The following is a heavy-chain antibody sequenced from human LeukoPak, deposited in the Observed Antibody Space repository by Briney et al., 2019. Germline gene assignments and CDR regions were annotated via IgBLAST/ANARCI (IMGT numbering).Heavy chain of an antibody. CDR1: GYTFTTYG. V-gene: IGHV1-18*01. J-gene: IGHJ4*02. CDR2: IGAYNGNT. CDR3: ARDHTESGNYYSPPFDY. D-gene: IGHD1-26*01. Sequence: ASVKVSCKASGYTFTTYGISWVRQAPGQGLEWMGWIGAYNGNTIYAQKFQGRITMTTDTSTSTAYIELRSLRSDDTAVYYCARDHTESGNYYSPPFDYWGQGTLVTVSS.